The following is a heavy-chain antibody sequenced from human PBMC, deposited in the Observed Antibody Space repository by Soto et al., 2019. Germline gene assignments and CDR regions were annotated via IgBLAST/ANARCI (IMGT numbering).Heavy chain of an antibody. D-gene: IGHD3-10*01. CDR3: ARGRKVRGATMGYYYYYYMDV. Sequence: ASVKVSCKASGYTFTSYDINWVRQATGQGLEWMGWMDPNSGNTGYAQKFQGRVTMTRNTSISTAYMELSSLRSEDTAVYYCARGRKVRGATMGYYYYYYMDVWGKGTTVTVSS. CDR2: MDPNSGNT. V-gene: IGHV1-8*01. CDR1: GYTFTSYD. J-gene: IGHJ6*03.